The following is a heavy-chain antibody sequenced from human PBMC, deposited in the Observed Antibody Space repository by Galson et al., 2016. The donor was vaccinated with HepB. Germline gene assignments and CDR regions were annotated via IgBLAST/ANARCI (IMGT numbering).Heavy chain of an antibody. D-gene: IGHD2-21*01. J-gene: IGHJ4*02. CDR1: GFVFSNFG. CDR3: AKGGHFSFHDY. V-gene: IGHV3-23*01. CDR2: ISGRGDET. Sequence: SLRLSCAASGFVFSNFGLSWVRQAPGKGPEWVSTISGRGDETFYTDGVRGRFTISRDHFKSTVYLQMTSLRTEDSAVCFCAKGGHFSFHDYWGQGTLVTVSS.